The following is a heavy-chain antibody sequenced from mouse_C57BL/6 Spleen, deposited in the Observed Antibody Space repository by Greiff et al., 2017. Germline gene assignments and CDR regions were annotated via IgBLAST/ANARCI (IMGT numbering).Heavy chain of an antibody. V-gene: IGHV14-3*01. Sequence: VQLQQSVAELVRPGASVKLSCPASGFNIKNTYMPWVKQRPEQGLEWIGRIDPANGNTKYAPKFQGKATITADTSSHTAYLQLSSLTSEDTAIYYCARGDGTYAMDYWGQGTSVTVSS. D-gene: IGHD1-1*01. CDR1: GFNIKNTY. CDR2: IDPANGNT. J-gene: IGHJ4*01. CDR3: ARGDGTYAMDY.